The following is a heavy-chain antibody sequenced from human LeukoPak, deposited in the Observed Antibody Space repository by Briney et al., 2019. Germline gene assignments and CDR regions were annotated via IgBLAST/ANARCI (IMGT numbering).Heavy chain of an antibody. Sequence: SETLSLTCAVSSGSINSSNWGRWVRQPPGKGLEWIGDINHSGGTNYIPSLKSRVTISVDTSKNQFSLKLTSVTAADTAVYYCARHRRIAAAGFGGYYYWCQGTGATVSS. D-gene: IGHD6-13*01. V-gene: IGHV4-4*02. CDR1: SGSINSSNW. CDR2: INHSGGT. CDR3: ARHRRIAAAGFGGYYY. J-gene: IGHJ4*02.